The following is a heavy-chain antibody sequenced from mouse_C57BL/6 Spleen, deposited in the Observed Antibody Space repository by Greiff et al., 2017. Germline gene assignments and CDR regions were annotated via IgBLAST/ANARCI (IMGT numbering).Heavy chain of an antibody. J-gene: IGHJ4*01. Sequence: VQVVESGPGLVAPSQSLSITCTVSGFSLTSYAISWVRQPPGKGLEWLGVIWTGGGTNYNSALKSRLSISKDNSKSQVFLKMNSLQTDDTARYYCARNEDDYDVGYAMDYWGQGTSVTVSS. CDR3: ARNEDDYDVGYAMDY. V-gene: IGHV2-9-1*01. CDR2: IWTGGGT. D-gene: IGHD2-4*01. CDR1: GFSLTSYA.